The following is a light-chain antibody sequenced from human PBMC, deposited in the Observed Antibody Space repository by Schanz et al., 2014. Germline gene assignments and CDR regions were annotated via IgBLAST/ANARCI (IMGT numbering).Light chain of an antibody. V-gene: IGKV3-20*01. CDR3: QQYGNSLWT. CDR1: QSVSRY. CDR2: GAS. Sequence: EIVMTQSPATLSVSPGERATLSCRASQSVSRYLAWYQQKPGQAPRLLIYGASSRATGTPDRFSGSASGTDFTLTISRLEPEDFAVYYCQQYGNSLWTFGQGTKVESK. J-gene: IGKJ1*01.